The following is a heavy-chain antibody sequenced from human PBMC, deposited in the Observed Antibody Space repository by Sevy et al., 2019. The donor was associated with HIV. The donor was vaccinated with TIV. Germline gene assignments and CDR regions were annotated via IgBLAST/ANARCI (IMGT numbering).Heavy chain of an antibody. J-gene: IGHJ4*02. CDR1: GFTFSSYD. CDR3: ATAAAGHYFDY. Sequence: GGSLRLSCAASGFTFSSYDIHWVRQAPGKGLEWVAVIWYDGSNKYYADSVKGRFTISRDNSNNTLYLQMNSLTAEDTAVYYCATAAAGHYFDYWGQGTLVTVSS. D-gene: IGHD6-13*01. V-gene: IGHV3-33*01. CDR2: IWYDGSNK.